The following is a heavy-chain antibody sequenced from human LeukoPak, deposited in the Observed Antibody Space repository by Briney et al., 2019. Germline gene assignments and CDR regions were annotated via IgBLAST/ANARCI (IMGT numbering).Heavy chain of an antibody. V-gene: IGHV3-33*01. CDR1: GFTFSSYG. J-gene: IGHJ4*02. CDR3: ARDGGIAAAGRANYFDY. Sequence: AGGSLRLSCAASGFTFSSYGMHWVRQAPGKGLEWVAVIWYDGSNKYYADSVKGRFTISRDNSKNTLYLQMNSLRAEDTAVYYCARDGGIAAAGRANYFDYWGQGTLVTVSS. D-gene: IGHD6-13*01. CDR2: IWYDGSNK.